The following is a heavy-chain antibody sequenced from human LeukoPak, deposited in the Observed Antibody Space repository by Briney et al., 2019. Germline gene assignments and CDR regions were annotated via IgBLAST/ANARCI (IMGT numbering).Heavy chain of an antibody. CDR1: GGSISSGGYY. CDR3: AGVPDYGDYVGSFDY. D-gene: IGHD4-17*01. CDR2: IYYSGST. V-gene: IGHV4-31*03. Sequence: SETLSLTCTVSGGSISSGGYYWSWIRQHPGKGLEWIGYIYYSGSTYYNPSLKSRVTISVDTSKNQFSLKLSSVTAADTAVYYCAGVPDYGDYVGSFDYWGQGTLVTVSS. J-gene: IGHJ4*02.